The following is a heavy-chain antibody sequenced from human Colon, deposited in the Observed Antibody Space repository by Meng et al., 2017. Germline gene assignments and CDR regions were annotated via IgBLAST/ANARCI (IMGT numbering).Heavy chain of an antibody. J-gene: IGHJ4*02. CDR2: IFHSGST. CDR1: GGSINSSDW. D-gene: IGHD3-3*01. Sequence: QVPRQASGPGLWKPSGSLSLTGDVSGGSINSSDWWSWVRQPPGKGLEWIAEIFHSGSTNYKSSLKSRATISVDRPKNQFSLKLNSVTAADTAVYYCAAIFGLGPGYWGQGTLVTVSS. V-gene: IGHV4-4*02. CDR3: AAIFGLGPGY.